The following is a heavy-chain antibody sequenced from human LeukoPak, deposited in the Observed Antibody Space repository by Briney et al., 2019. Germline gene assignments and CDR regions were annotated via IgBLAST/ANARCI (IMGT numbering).Heavy chain of an antibody. CDR1: GFTFSSYA. CDR2: ISYDGGNK. D-gene: IGHD4-17*01. CDR3: ASPHKTTGTNVGY. V-gene: IGHV3-30-3*01. J-gene: IGHJ4*02. Sequence: PGGSLRLSCAVSGFTFSSYAMHWVRQAPGEGLEWVAVISYDGGNKYYADSVKGRFTISRDTSKNTLFLQMNSPRAEDTAVYFFASPHKTTGTNVGYGGQGTLVTVSS.